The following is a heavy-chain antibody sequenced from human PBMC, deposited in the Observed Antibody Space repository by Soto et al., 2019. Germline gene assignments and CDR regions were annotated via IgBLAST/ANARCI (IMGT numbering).Heavy chain of an antibody. Sequence: QVQLQESGPGLVKPSQTLSLTCTVSGGSIRSGGYYWSWIRQHPGKGLEWIGYIHYRGSTYYNPSLKSRVTISVDTSKKQFSLQLSSVTAADTAVYYCARWERGVYAAAGTPNFDYWGQGTLVTVSS. D-gene: IGHD6-13*01. J-gene: IGHJ4*02. CDR1: GGSIRSGGYY. V-gene: IGHV4-31*03. CDR2: IHYRGST. CDR3: ARWERGVYAAAGTPNFDY.